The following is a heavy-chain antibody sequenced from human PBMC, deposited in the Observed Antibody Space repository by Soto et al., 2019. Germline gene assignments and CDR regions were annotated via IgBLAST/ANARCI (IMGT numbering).Heavy chain of an antibody. CDR1: GYTFTSYG. CDR2: ISAYNGNT. D-gene: IGHD6-13*01. J-gene: IGHJ4*02. CDR3: ARDAFDVLSSSSNFDY. Sequence: QVQLVQSGAEVKKPGASVKVSCKASGYTFTSYGISWVRQAPGQGLEWMGWISAYNGNTNYAQKLQGRVTMTTDTSTSTAYMELRSLRSDDMAVYYCARDAFDVLSSSSNFDYWGQGTLVTVSS. V-gene: IGHV1-18*03.